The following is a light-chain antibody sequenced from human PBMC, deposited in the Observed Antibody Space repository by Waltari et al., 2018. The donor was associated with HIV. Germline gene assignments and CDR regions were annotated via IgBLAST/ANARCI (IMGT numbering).Light chain of an antibody. V-gene: IGKV2D-29*02. CDR3: MQSLHLLYT. Sequence: DIVMTQTPPSLSVTPGQPASFSCNSSQSLKHTDGKTYLYWYLQRPGQSPRVRIYEVFKRYAGVPDRFSGSGSGTHFTLKIARVEAEDVGSYYCMQSLHLLYTFGQGTKLEIK. CDR2: EVF. CDR1: QSLKHTDGKTY. J-gene: IGKJ2*01.